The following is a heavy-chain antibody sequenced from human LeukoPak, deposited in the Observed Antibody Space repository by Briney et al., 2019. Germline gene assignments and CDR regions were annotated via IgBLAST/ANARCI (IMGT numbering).Heavy chain of an antibody. V-gene: IGHV4-59*01. CDR2: IYYSGST. CDR1: GGSISSYY. Sequence: SETLSLTCTVSGGSISSYYWSWIRQPPGKGLEWIGYIYYSGSTNYNPSLKSRVTISVDTSKNQFSLKLSSVTAADTAVYYCAGRRVSTPNWRGDPNYYYYNVDVWAPGTTVIVSS. J-gene: IGHJ6*02. D-gene: IGHD1-1*01. CDR3: AGRRVSTPNWRGDPNYYYYNVDV.